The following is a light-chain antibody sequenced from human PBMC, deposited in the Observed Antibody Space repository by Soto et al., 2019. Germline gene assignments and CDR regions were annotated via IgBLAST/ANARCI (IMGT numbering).Light chain of an antibody. CDR3: QQRSNWPLT. Sequence: EIVLTQSPGTLSLSPGERATLSCRASQSVGSSYLAWYQQKPGQAPRLLIYGASNRATGIPARFSGSGSGTDFTLTISSLEPEDFAVYYCQQRSNWPLTFGGGTKVDIK. V-gene: IGKV3D-20*02. J-gene: IGKJ4*01. CDR1: QSVGSSY. CDR2: GAS.